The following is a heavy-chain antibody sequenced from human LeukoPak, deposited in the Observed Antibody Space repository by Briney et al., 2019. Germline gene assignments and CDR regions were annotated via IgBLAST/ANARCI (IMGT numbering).Heavy chain of an antibody. CDR3: ARVTSSGWSIYFDY. V-gene: IGHV3-20*04. CDR1: GFTFDDYG. J-gene: IGHJ4*02. CDR2: INWNGGST. D-gene: IGHD6-19*01. Sequence: RPGGSLRLSCAASGFTFDDYGMSWVRQAPGKGLEWVSGINWNGGSTGYADSVKGRFTISRDNAKNSLHLQMNSLRAEDTALYYCARVTSSGWSIYFDYWGQGTLVTVSS.